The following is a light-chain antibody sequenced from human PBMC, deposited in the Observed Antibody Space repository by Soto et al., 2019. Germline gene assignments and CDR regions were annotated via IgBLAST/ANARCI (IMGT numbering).Light chain of an antibody. CDR1: QSVSSY. CDR2: DAS. Sequence: ESVLTHSPATLSLSPGEIATLSCRASQSVSSYLAWYQQKPGQAPRLLIYDASNRATGIPARFSGGGSGTDFTLSISSLEPEDFAVYYCQQRSNWITFGQGTRLEIK. J-gene: IGKJ5*01. CDR3: QQRSNWIT. V-gene: IGKV3-11*01.